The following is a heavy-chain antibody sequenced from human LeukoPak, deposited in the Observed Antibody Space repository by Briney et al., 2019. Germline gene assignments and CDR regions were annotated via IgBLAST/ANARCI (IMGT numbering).Heavy chain of an antibody. CDR2: ISYSGST. V-gene: IGHV4-59*08. Sequence: KPSETLSLTCTVSGASISTYYWSWIRQPPGKGLEWIGYISYSGSTNYNPSLNSRVTISVDTSKNKFSLKLSSVTAADAAVYYCARHRGYCSGGKCSPYHFDYWGQGTLVTVSS. J-gene: IGHJ4*02. CDR3: ARHRGYCSGGKCSPYHFDY. D-gene: IGHD2-15*01. CDR1: GASISTYY.